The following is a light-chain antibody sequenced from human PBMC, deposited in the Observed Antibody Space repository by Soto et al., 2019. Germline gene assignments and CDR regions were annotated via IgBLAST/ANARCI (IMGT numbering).Light chain of an antibody. V-gene: IGKV1-5*03. CDR2: KAS. CDR1: QSISSC. Sequence: DIQMTQSPSTLSASVGDRVTITCRASQSISSCLAWYQQKPGKAPKLLIYKASSLESGVPSRFSGSGSGTAFSLTISSLQPDDVATYYCQQYNSYSYTFGQGTKLEIK. CDR3: QQYNSYSYT. J-gene: IGKJ2*01.